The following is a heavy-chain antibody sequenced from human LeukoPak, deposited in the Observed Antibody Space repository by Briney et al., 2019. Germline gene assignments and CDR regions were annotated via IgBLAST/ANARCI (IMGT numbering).Heavy chain of an antibody. CDR3: TRDRYSLSN. CDR1: GASISGYY. D-gene: IGHD2-21*01. CDR2: IHSTGST. J-gene: IGHJ4*02. Sequence: SETLFLTCTVSGASISGYYGIWIRQSPAKTLEWIGYIHSTGSTNYNPSLKSRVTISADTSKNQFSLKLNVVTAADTAVYYCTRDRYSLSNWSPGTLVTVSS. V-gene: IGHV4-59*01.